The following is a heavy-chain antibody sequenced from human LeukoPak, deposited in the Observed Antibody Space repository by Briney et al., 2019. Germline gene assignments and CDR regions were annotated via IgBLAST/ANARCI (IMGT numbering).Heavy chain of an antibody. V-gene: IGHV4-34*01. J-gene: IGHJ4*02. Sequence: ASETLSLTCAVYGGSFSGYQWSWIRQPPGKGLEWIGEINHSGSTNYNPSLKSRVTISVDTSKNQFSLKLSSVTAADTAVYYCARDRPGARGWFDYWGQGTLVTVSS. CDR3: ARDRPGARGWFDY. CDR1: GGSFSGYQ. CDR2: INHSGST. D-gene: IGHD6-6*01.